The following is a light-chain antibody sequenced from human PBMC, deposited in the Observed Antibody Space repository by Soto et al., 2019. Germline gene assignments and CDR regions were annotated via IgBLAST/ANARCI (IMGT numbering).Light chain of an antibody. CDR2: GAS. J-gene: IGKJ4*01. CDR1: QRVETF. Sequence: DIVMTQSPAILSVSPGERATLSCRASQRVETFLDWFQHKAGQAPRLLIFGASTRAAGVPARLSGGGSGTEFTLTIDSLRSEDFAVYFCQQYHAWPPGTFGGGTKVEIK. V-gene: IGKV3-15*01. CDR3: QQYHAWPPGT.